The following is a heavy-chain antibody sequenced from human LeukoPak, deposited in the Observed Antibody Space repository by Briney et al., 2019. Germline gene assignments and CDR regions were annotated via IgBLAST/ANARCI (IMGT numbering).Heavy chain of an antibody. CDR1: GFTFNSYA. Sequence: GGSLRLSCAASGFTFNSYAMSWVRQAPGKGLEWVSAISGSGGSTYYADSVKGRFTISRDNSKNTLYLQMNSLRAEDTAVYYCAKDLSFYYYYGMDVWGQGTTVTVSS. CDR2: ISGSGGST. J-gene: IGHJ6*02. V-gene: IGHV3-23*01. CDR3: AKDLSFYYYYGMDV.